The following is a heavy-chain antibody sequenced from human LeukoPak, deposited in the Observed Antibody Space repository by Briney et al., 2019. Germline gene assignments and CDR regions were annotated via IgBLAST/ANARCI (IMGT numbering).Heavy chain of an antibody. D-gene: IGHD6-13*01. V-gene: IGHV4-59*01. J-gene: IGHJ4*02. CDR1: GGSIKNYF. Sequence: PSETLSLTCTVSGGSIKNYFWSWIRQPPGEGLEWIGYIYYSGSTNYNPSLKSRVTISVDTSKNQFSLQLSSVTAADTAVYYCARSYTSSWRSPFDYWGQGILVTVSS. CDR3: ARSYTSSWRSPFDY. CDR2: IYYSGST.